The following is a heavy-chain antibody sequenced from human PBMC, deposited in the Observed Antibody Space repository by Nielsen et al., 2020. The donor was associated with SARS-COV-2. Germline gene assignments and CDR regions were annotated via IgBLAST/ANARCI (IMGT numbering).Heavy chain of an antibody. Sequence: ASVKVSCKASGYTFTGYYMHWVRQAPGQGLEWMGWINPNSGGTNYAQKLQGRVTMTTDTSTSTAYMELRSLRSDDTAVYYCARDLYCSSTSCYRAFRFDPWGQGTLVTVSS. J-gene: IGHJ5*02. CDR2: INPNSGGT. CDR3: ARDLYCSSTSCYRAFRFDP. D-gene: IGHD2-2*02. CDR1: GYTFTGYY. V-gene: IGHV1-2*02.